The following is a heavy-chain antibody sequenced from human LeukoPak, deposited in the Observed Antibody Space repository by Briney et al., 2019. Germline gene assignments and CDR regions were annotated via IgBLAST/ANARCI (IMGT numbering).Heavy chain of an antibody. CDR2: ISSSSSYI. Sequence: GGSLRLSCAASGFTFSSYSMNWVRQAPGKGLEWVSSISSSSSYIYYADSVKGRFTISRDNAKNSLYLQMNSLRAEHTAVYYCARDFWEGATPLGYWGQGTLVTVSS. V-gene: IGHV3-21*01. CDR3: ARDFWEGATPLGY. D-gene: IGHD1-26*01. J-gene: IGHJ4*02. CDR1: GFTFSSYS.